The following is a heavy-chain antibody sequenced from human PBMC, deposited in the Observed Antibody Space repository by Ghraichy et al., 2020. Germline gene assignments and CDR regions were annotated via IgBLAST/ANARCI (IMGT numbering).Heavy chain of an antibody. CDR1: GDSVSINTDG. CDR2: TYYNSKWFN. D-gene: IGHD5-12*01. V-gene: IGHV6-1*01. J-gene: IGHJ4*02. Sequence: SQTLSLTCAISGDSVSINTDGWSWIRQSPWRGLEWLGRTYYNSKWFNDSAVSVKSRIIINADTSQKQLTLQLKSVTHEDTAVYYCARGWLRSFFDDWGQEILFTVSS. CDR3: ARGWLRSFFDD.